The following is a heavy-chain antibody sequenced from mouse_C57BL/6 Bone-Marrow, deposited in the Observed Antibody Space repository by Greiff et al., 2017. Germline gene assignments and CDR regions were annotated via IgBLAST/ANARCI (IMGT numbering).Heavy chain of an antibody. CDR1: GFTFSDYY. CDR2: ISNGGGST. D-gene: IGHD4-1*01. CDR3: ARHGNWDDYYAMDY. J-gene: IGHJ4*01. V-gene: IGHV5-12*01. Sequence: EVQVVESGGGLVQPGGSLKLSCAASGFTFSDYYMYWVRQTPEKRLEWVAYISNGGGSTYYPDTVKGRFTISRDNAKNTLYLQMSRLKSEDTAMYYCARHGNWDDYYAMDYWGQGTSVTVSS.